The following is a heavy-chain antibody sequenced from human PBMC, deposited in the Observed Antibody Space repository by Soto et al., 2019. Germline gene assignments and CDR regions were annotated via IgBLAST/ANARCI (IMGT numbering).Heavy chain of an antibody. CDR3: TPLALKYSSGWYEFSD. CDR2: IKSKTDGGST. V-gene: IGHV3-15*07. J-gene: IGHJ4*02. Sequence: EVQLVESGGGLVKPGGSLRLSCAAAGFTFSNVWMNWVRQAPGKGLEWVGRIKSKTDGGSTDYAAPVKGRFTISRDDSKNALYLQMPSLKTEDTAVYYCTPLALKYSSGWYEFSDWGQGTLVTVSS. D-gene: IGHD6-19*01. CDR1: GFTFSNVW.